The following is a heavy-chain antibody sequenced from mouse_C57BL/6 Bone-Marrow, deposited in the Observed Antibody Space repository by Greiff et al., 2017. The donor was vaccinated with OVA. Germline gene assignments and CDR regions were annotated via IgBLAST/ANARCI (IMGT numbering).Heavy chain of an antibody. Sequence: VQLQQPGAELVRPGSSVKLSCKASGYTFTSYWMHWVKQRPIQGLEWIGNIDPSDSETHYNQKLKDKANLTVDKSSRPAYMQLRSLTSDVSAVYYCARATQVGYYFDYWGPGTTLTVSS. CDR2: IDPSDSET. CDR3: ARATQVGYYFDY. J-gene: IGHJ2*01. V-gene: IGHV1-52*01. D-gene: IGHD1-3*01. CDR1: GYTFTSYW.